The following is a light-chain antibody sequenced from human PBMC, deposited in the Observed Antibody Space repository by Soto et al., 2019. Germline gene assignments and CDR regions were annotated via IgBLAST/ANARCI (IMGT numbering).Light chain of an antibody. V-gene: IGLV2-14*01. J-gene: IGLJ2*01. Sequence: QSALTQPASVSGSPGQSITISCTGTSTDVGGYGYVSWYQHHPGKAPKLIIYEVNNRPSGVSHRFSGSKSGNTASLTISGLQAEDEADYYCTSYTASSTLVFGGGTKLTLL. CDR3: TSYTASSTLV. CDR1: STDVGGYGY. CDR2: EVN.